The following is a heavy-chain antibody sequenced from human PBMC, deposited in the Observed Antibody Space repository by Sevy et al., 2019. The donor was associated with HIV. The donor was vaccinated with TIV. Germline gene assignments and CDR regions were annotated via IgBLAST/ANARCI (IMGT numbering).Heavy chain of an antibody. CDR3: ARLGNAKYYYDSSGYFQIDY. CDR1: GGSISSSSYY. CDR2: FYYSGST. Sequence: SETLSLTCAVSGGSISSSSYYWGWIRQPPGKGLEWIGSFYYSGSTYYNPSLKSRVTISVDPSKNQFSLELSSVTAADTAVYYCARLGNAKYYYDSSGYFQIDYWGQGTLVTVSS. D-gene: IGHD3-22*01. V-gene: IGHV4-39*01. J-gene: IGHJ4*02.